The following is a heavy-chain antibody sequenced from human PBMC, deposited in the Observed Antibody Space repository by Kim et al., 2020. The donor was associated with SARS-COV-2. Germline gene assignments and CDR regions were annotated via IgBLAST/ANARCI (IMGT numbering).Heavy chain of an antibody. CDR2: ISGSGVST. CDR3: AKDDSIDAFDI. V-gene: IGHV3-23*01. CDR1: GFPFSSFA. D-gene: IGHD3-22*01. Sequence: GGSLRLSCAASGFPFSSFAMSWVRRAPGKGLEWVSAISGSGVSTYYAGSVKGRFTISRDNSKNTLYLQMGSLRAEDTAVYYCAKDDSIDAFDIWGRGTVVTVSS. J-gene: IGHJ3*02.